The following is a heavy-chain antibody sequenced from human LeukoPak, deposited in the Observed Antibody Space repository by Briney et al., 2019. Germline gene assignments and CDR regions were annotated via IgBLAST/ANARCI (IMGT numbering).Heavy chain of an antibody. V-gene: IGHV3-23*01. CDR1: GFTFSSYA. CDR2: ISGRGDIT. J-gene: IGHJ4*02. CDR3: TKDLAFCGGDGYSGAAN. Sequence: GGSLRLSCAASGFTFSSYAMNWVRQAPGKGLEWVSAISGRGDITYYTDSVKGRFTISRDTSRSTLYLQMSSLRAEDTAVYYCTKDLAFCGGDGYSGAANWSQGALVTVSS. D-gene: IGHD2-21*01.